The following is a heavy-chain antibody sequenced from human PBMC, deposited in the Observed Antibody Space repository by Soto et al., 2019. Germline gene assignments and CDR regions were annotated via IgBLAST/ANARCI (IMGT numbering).Heavy chain of an antibody. D-gene: IGHD3-3*01. CDR3: AKDIMYDFWSGSYFDY. CDR2: ISWNSGSI. Sequence: LRLSCAASGFTFDDYAMHWVRQAPGKGLEWVSGISWNSGSIGYADSVKGRFTISRDNAKNSLYLQMNSLRAEDTALYYCAKDIMYDFWSGSYFDYWGQGTLVTVSS. J-gene: IGHJ4*02. V-gene: IGHV3-9*01. CDR1: GFTFDDYA.